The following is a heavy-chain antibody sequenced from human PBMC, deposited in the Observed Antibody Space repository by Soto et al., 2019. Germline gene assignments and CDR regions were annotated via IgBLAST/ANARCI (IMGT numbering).Heavy chain of an antibody. D-gene: IGHD3-9*01. CDR3: AKIPVLRYFDWWVDY. J-gene: IGHJ4*02. V-gene: IGHV1-18*01. CDR2: ISAYNGNT. CDR1: GYTFPSYG. Sequence: ASVKVSCKASGYTFPSYGISWVRQAPGQGLEWMGWISAYNGNTNYAQKLQGRFTISRDNSKNTLYLQMNSLRAEDTAVYYCAKIPVLRYFDWWVDYWGQGTLVTVSS.